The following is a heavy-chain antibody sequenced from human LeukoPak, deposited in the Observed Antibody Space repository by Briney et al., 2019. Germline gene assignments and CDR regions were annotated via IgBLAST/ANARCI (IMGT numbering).Heavy chain of an antibody. CDR2: ITGSGGNT. J-gene: IGHJ4*02. V-gene: IGHV3-23*01. Sequence: GGSPRLSCAASGFTFSNYAMSWVRQAPGKGLEWVSAITGSGGNTYYADSVKGRFTISRDNSKNTLYLQMNSLRAEDTAVYYCAKWGDFDVLTGYYVPDFWGQGTLVTVSS. CDR3: AKWGDFDVLTGYYVPDF. D-gene: IGHD3-9*01. CDR1: GFTFSNYA.